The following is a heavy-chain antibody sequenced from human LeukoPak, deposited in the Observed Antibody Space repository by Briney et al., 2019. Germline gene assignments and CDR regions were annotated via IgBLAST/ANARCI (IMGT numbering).Heavy chain of an antibody. V-gene: IGHV4-59*01. D-gene: IGHD4-17*01. CDR2: IYYSGST. J-gene: IGHJ6*03. Sequence: SETLSLTCTVSGGSISSYYWSWIRQPPGKGLEWIGYIYYSGSTNYNPSLKSRVTISVDTSKNQFSLKLSSVTAADTAVYYCPRDVHYGDYYDYYYMDVWGKGTTVTVSS. CDR1: GGSISSYY. CDR3: PRDVHYGDYYDYYYMDV.